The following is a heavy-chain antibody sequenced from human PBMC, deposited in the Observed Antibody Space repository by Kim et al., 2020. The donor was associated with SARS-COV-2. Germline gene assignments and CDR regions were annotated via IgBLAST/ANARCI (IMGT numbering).Heavy chain of an antibody. D-gene: IGHD3-22*01. CDR3: ARLNYYDSSGYYEFDY. J-gene: IGHJ4*02. Sequence: SLKSRVTISVDTSKNQFSLKLSSETAADTAVYYCARLNYYDSSGYYEFDYWGQGTLVTVSS. V-gene: IGHV4-39*01.